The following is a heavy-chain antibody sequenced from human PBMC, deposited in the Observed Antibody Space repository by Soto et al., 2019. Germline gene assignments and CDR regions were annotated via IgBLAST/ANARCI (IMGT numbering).Heavy chain of an antibody. D-gene: IGHD6-19*01. CDR1: GDTISDSSYY. J-gene: IGHJ4*02. CDR3: ERHAYMGGWIDY. Sequence: SGTLALTCTVSGDTISDSSYYWGWIRQPPGKGLQWIGTIYYSGSTYYNPSLKSRVTISVDKSKNQFYLKLISVTAADTAVYYCERHAYMGGWIDYWGQGTLVTVSS. CDR2: IYYSGST. V-gene: IGHV4-39*01.